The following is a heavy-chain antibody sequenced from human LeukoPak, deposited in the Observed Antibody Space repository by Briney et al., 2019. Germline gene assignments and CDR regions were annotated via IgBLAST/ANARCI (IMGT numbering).Heavy chain of an antibody. CDR1: GYSFTSYW. Sequence: ASVKTSSKGSGYSFTSYWIGWVRQMPGKSLEWMGIISPGDSDTRYSPSFQGQVTISADKSISTAYLQWSSLKASDTAVYYCARQNYDDSSGCCDFDYWGQGTLVTVSS. J-gene: IGHJ4*02. CDR3: ARQNYDDSSGCCDFDY. CDR2: ISPGDSDT. D-gene: IGHD3-22*01. V-gene: IGHV5-51*01.